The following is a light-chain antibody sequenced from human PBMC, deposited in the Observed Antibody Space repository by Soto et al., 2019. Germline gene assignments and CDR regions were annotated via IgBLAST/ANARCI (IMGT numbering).Light chain of an antibody. J-gene: IGKJ4*01. CDR3: QQYGNSPRS. CDR2: DAS. V-gene: IGKV3-20*01. Sequence: EIMMTQSPAILSVSPGERATLSCRASQSVSSSYLAWYQQKPGQAPRLLIYDASTRATGIPDRFSGSGSGTALTLTISRLEPEDFEVYYCQQYGNSPRSFGGGTKGDIK. CDR1: QSVSSSY.